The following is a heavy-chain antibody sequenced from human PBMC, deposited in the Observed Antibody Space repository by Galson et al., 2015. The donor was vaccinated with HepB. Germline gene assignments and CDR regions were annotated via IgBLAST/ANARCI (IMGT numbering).Heavy chain of an antibody. J-gene: IGHJ2*01. CDR3: AKEPISGGAWYFDL. V-gene: IGHV3-23*01. CDR1: GFTFSSYV. CDR2: ISGSGGTT. D-gene: IGHD3-16*01. Sequence: SLRLSCAASGFTFSSYVMSWVRQGPGKGLEWVSAISGSGGTTYYADSVKGRFTISRDNSKDTVYLQMNSLRADDTAVYYCAKEPISGGAWYFDLWGRGTLVTVSS.